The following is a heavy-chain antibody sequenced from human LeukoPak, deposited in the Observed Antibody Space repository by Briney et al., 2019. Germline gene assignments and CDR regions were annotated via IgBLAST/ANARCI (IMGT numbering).Heavy chain of an antibody. Sequence: GGSLRLSCSASGFTFRSYGMHWVRQAPGKGLEYVSAISSKGGSTDYADSVKGRFIISRDNAKNSLYLQMNSLRVEDTAVYYCARGSSDSGYVWGQGTTVTVSS. CDR3: ARGSSDSGYV. CDR2: ISSKGGST. V-gene: IGHV3-64*04. D-gene: IGHD5-12*01. CDR1: GFTFRSYG. J-gene: IGHJ6*02.